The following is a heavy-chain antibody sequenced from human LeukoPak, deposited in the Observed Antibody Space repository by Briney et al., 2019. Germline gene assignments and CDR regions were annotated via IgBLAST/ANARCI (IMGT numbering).Heavy chain of an antibody. V-gene: IGHV3-23*01. CDR1: GFTFSSYA. CDR2: ISGSGGST. CDR3: AKALLENWNYEDY. Sequence: GGSLRLSCAASGFTFSSYAMSWVRQAPGKGLEWVSAISGSGGSTYYADSVKGRFTISRDNSKNTLYPQMNSLRAEDTAVYYCAKALLENWNYEDYWGQGTLVTVSS. J-gene: IGHJ4*02. D-gene: IGHD1-7*01.